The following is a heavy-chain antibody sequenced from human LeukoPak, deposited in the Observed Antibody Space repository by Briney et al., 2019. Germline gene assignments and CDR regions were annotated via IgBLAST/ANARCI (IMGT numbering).Heavy chain of an antibody. CDR3: ARERVGDFDWLSFGGRPTPLDY. D-gene: IGHD3-9*01. Sequence: ASVKVSCKASGGTFSNYAISWVRQAPGQGLEWMGRIIPILDITNYAQKFQGRVTITADKSTSTAYMELSSLRSEDTAVYYCARERVGDFDWLSFGGRPTPLDYWGQGTLVTVSS. CDR2: IIPILDIT. CDR1: GGTFSNYA. V-gene: IGHV1-69*04. J-gene: IGHJ4*02.